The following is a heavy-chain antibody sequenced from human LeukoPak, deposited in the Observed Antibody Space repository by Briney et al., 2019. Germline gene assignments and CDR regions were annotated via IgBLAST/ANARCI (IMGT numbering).Heavy chain of an antibody. Sequence: PSETLSLTCTVSGASVSSYYWSWIRQPPGKGPEWIGYFSYSGSTNYNPSLKSRVTISVDTSKNQFSLNLSSVTAADTAVYYCARGPLDSGYTYFDYWGQGTLVSVAS. CDR2: FSYSGST. CDR3: ARGPLDSGYTYFDY. J-gene: IGHJ4*02. V-gene: IGHV4-59*02. D-gene: IGHD5-12*01. CDR1: GASVSSYY.